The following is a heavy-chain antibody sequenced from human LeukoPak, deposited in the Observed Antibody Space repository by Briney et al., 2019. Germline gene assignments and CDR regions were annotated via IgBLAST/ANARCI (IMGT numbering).Heavy chain of an antibody. V-gene: IGHV3-33*01. J-gene: IGHJ6*03. CDR2: IWYDGSNK. D-gene: IGHD6-6*01. CDR3: ARDASRVAARPFYYYYYMDV. CDR1: GFTFSSYG. Sequence: GGSLRLSCAASGFTFSSYGMHWVRQAPGKGLEWVAVIWYDGSNKYYADSVKGRFTISRDNSKNTLYPQMNSLRAEDTAVYYCARDASRVAARPFYYYYYMDVWGKGTTVTVSS.